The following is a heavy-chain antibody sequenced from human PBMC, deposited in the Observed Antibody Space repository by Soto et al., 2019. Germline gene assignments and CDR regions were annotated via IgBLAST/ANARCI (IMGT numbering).Heavy chain of an antibody. CDR3: ARDYYSSSWENGYYCYVMDV. J-gene: IGHJ6*02. Sequence: PGGSLRLSCTASGFTFSNYNMNWVRQAPGKGLEWVSSISGSSSYIYYADSVRGRFTISRDSAKNSLFLQMNSLRAEDTAVYYCARDYYSSSWENGYYCYVMDVWGQGTTVTVSS. CDR2: ISGSSSYI. CDR1: GFTFSNYN. V-gene: IGHV3-21*01. D-gene: IGHD6-13*01.